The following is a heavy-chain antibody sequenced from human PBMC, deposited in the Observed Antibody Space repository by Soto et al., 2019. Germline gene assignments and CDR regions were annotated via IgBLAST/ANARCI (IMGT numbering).Heavy chain of an antibody. CDR3: AKDREGGSWPHYYFDY. J-gene: IGHJ4*02. CDR2: ISYDGSEK. CDR1: GFTLTNYG. Sequence: QVQLVESGGGVVQPGRSLRLSCAASGFTLTNYGMHWVRQAPVKGLERVALISYDGSEKYYADSVKGRFTISRDISKSTLYLQMTSLRVEDTAVYYCAKDREGGSWPHYYFDYWGQGTLVTVSS. V-gene: IGHV3-30*18. D-gene: IGHD1-26*01.